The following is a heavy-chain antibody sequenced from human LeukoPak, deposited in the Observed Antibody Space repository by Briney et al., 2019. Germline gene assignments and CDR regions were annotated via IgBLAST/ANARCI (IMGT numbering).Heavy chain of an antibody. CDR3: AKDSPRGYSYGLN. CDR1: GGSFSGYY. V-gene: IGHV3-23*01. D-gene: IGHD5-18*01. J-gene: IGHJ4*02. CDR2: ISGSGGST. Sequence: ETLSLTCAVYGGSFSGYYWSWVRQAPGKGLEWVSAISGSGGSTYYADSVKGRFTISRDNSKNTLYLQMNSLRAEDTAVYYCAKDSPRGYSYGLNWGQGTLVTVSS.